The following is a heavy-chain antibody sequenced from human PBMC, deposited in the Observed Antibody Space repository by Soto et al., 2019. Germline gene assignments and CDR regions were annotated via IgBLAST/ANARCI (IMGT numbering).Heavy chain of an antibody. J-gene: IGHJ6*03. V-gene: IGHV1-3*01. D-gene: IGHD6-6*01. Sequence: ASVKVSCKASGYTFTSYAMHWVRQAPGQRLEWMGWINAGNGNTKYSQKFQGRVTITRDTSASTAYMELSSLRSEDTAVYYCAREASYSSSSGVPYYYYYMDVWGKGTTVTVSS. CDR2: INAGNGNT. CDR1: GYTFTSYA. CDR3: AREASYSSSSGVPYYYYYMDV.